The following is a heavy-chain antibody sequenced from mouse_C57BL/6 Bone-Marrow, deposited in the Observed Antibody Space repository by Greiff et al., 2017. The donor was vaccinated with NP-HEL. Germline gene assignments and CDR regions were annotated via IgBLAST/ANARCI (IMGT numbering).Heavy chain of an antibody. V-gene: IGHV5-6*01. CDR1: GFTFSSYG. J-gene: IGHJ2*01. Sequence: EVQVVESGGDLVKPGGSLKLSCAASGFTFSSYGMSWVRQTPDKRLEWVATISSGGSYTYYPDSVKGRFTISRDNAKNTLYLQMSSLKSEDTAMYYCARPGFDYWGQGTTLTVSS. CDR3: ARPGFDY. CDR2: ISSGGSYT.